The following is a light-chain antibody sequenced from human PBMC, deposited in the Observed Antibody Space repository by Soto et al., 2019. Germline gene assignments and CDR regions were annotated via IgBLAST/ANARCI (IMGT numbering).Light chain of an antibody. CDR1: SSNIGSNY. J-gene: IGLJ1*01. CDR3: AAWDDSLNGVYV. V-gene: IGLV1-44*01. Sequence: QSVLTQPPSASGTPGQRVTISCSGSSSNIGSNYVYWYQQLPGTAPKLLIYSNNQRPSGVPDRFSGSKSGTSASLAISGLQSEDEADYYCAAWDDSLNGVYVFGTGTKLTVL. CDR2: SNN.